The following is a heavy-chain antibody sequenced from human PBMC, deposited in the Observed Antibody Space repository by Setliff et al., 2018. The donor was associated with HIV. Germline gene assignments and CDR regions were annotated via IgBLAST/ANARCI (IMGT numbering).Heavy chain of an antibody. CDR2: SYHRGST. CDR3: ARMGAARPLYYYGMDV. D-gene: IGHD6-6*01. CDR1: RGSLSSGGYY. Sequence: SETLSLTFSVFRGSLSSGGYYWSWIRQPPGKGLEWIGYSYHRGSTSYNPSLKSRTTISVDTSKNEFSLKRSSVTAADTAVYYCARMGAARPLYYYGMDVWGRGTTVTVSS. J-gene: IGHJ6*02. V-gene: IGHV4-31*03.